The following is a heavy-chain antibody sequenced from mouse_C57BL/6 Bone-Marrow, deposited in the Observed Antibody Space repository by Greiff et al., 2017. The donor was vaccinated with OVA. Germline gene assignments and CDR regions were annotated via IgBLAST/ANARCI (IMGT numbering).Heavy chain of an antibody. V-gene: IGHV1-53*01. CDR1: GYTFTSYW. CDR3: ARSRDSYYGSSPWFAY. J-gene: IGHJ3*01. Sequence: QVQLQQSGTELVKPGASVKLSCKASGYTFTSYWMHWVKQRPGQGLEWSGNIKPSKGGTNDNEKVKSKATLTVDKSSSTAYMQLSSLTSEDSAVYYCARSRDSYYGSSPWFAYWGQGTLVTVSA. D-gene: IGHD1-1*01. CDR2: IKPSKGGT.